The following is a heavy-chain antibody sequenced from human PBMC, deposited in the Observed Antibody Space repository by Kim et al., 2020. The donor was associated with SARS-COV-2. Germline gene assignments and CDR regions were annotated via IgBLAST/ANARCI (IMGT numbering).Heavy chain of an antibody. D-gene: IGHD3-10*01. CDR2: ISGDGGST. Sequence: GGSLRLSCAASGFTFDDYAMHWVRQAPGKGLEWVSLISGDGGSTYYADSVKGRFTISRDNSKNSLYLQMNSLRTEDTALYYCASLSGSGSYYRDYWGQGTLVTVSS. V-gene: IGHV3-43*02. J-gene: IGHJ4*02. CDR1: GFTFDDYA. CDR3: ASLSGSGSYYRDY.